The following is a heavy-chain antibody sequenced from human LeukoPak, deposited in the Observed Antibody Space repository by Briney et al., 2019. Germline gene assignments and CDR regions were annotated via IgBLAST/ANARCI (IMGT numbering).Heavy chain of an antibody. CDR3: AREPYVSGSYYNY. J-gene: IGHJ4*02. CDR1: GFTFSSCT. V-gene: IGHV3-21*01. Sequence: GGSLRLSCAASGFTFSSCTMNWVRQAPGKGLEWVSSISSSSNYIYYADSVKDRFTISRDNAKNSLYLQMNSLRAEDTAVYYCAREPYVSGSYYNYWGQGTLVTVSS. CDR2: ISSSSNYI. D-gene: IGHD3-10*01.